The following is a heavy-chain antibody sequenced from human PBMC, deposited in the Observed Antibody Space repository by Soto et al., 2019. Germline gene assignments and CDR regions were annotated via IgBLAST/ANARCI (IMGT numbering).Heavy chain of an antibody. Sequence: QVQLQESGPGLVKPSQTLSLTCNVSGESISSGGYYWSWIRHHPGKGLEWIGYIYDTESAYYNPSLKSRVTISMDTSKNQFAMRLSSVTAAYTAVYYCARASSSSSAADYWGQGILASVSS. D-gene: IGHD6-6*01. J-gene: IGHJ4*02. CDR1: GESISSGGYY. CDR2: IYDTESA. V-gene: IGHV4-31*03. CDR3: ARASSSSSAADY.